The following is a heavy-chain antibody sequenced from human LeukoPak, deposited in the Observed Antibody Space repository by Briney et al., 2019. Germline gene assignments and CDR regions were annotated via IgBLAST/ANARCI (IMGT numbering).Heavy chain of an antibody. J-gene: IGHJ5*02. D-gene: IGHD4-17*01. V-gene: IGHV5-51*03. CDR2: IYPGDSDT. Sequence: KPGESLKISCKGSGYSFTSYWIGWVRQMPGKGLEWMGIIYPGDSDTRYSPSFQGQVTISADKSISTAYLQWSSLKASDTAMYYCAKFGTVTDWDLGNWFDPWGQGTLVTVSS. CDR1: GYSFTSYW. CDR3: AKFGTVTDWDLGNWFDP.